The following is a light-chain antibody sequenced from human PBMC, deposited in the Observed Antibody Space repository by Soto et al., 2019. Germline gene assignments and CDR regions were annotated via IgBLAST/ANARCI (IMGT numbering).Light chain of an antibody. CDR3: QQYGSSFT. J-gene: IGKJ3*01. V-gene: IGKV3-20*01. CDR2: GAS. Sequence: ETVLTQSPGTQSLSPGERATLSCRASQSVSSSYLAWYQQKPGQAPRLLIYGASSRATGIPDRFSGSGSGTDFTLTISRLEPEDFAVYYCQQYGSSFTFGPGTKVDIK. CDR1: QSVSSSY.